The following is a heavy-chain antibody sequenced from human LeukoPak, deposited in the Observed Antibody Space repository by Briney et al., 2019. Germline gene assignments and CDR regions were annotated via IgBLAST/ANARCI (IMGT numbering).Heavy chain of an antibody. CDR3: ASVFGVVKGWFDP. CDR2: IIPIFGTA. V-gene: IGHV1-69*13. CDR1: GGTFNSYA. J-gene: IGHJ5*02. D-gene: IGHD3-3*01. Sequence: EASVKVSCKASGGTFNSYAISWVRQAPGQGLEWMGGIIPIFGTANYAQKFQGRVTITADESTSTAYMELSSLRSEDTAVYYCASVFGVVKGWFDPWGQGTLVTVSS.